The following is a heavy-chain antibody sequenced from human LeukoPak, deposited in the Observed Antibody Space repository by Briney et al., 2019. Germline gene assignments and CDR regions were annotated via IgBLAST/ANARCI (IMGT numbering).Heavy chain of an antibody. V-gene: IGHV1-24*01. J-gene: IGHJ4*02. CDR3: TTGPEIVGATRFDY. D-gene: IGHD1-26*01. Sequence: GASVKVSCKVSGYTLTELSMHWVRQAPGKGLEWMGGFDPEDGETIYAQKFQGRVTMTEDTSTDTAYRELSSLRSEDTAVYYCTTGPEIVGATRFDYWGQGTLVTVSS. CDR2: FDPEDGET. CDR1: GYTLTELS.